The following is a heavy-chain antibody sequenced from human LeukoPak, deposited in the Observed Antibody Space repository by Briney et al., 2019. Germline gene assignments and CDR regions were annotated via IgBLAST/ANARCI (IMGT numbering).Heavy chain of an antibody. CDR3: ARDLRWLQLDY. Sequence: GGSLRHSCVASGFTFSRYSMTGVRPAPGRGVEGVSYISSSGSTFYQADAVKGRFTISRENAKNSLYLQMNSLRVEDTAVYYCARDLRWLQLDYWGQGALVTVSS. CDR2: ISSSGSTF. V-gene: IGHV3-48*04. J-gene: IGHJ4*02. CDR1: GFTFSRYS. D-gene: IGHD5-24*01.